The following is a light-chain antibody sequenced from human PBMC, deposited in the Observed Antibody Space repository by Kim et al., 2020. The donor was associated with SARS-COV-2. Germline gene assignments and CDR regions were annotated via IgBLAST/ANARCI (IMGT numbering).Light chain of an antibody. CDR1: QSISSH. Sequence: DIQMTQSPSSLSASVGDRVTITCRPSQSISSHLNWYHQKPGRAPKLLIYAASTLQGGVPSRFSGSGSETDFTLTISSLQPEDFGTYFCQQSYITPFTFGPGTKVDIK. J-gene: IGKJ3*01. CDR3: QQSYITPFT. CDR2: AAS. V-gene: IGKV1-39*01.